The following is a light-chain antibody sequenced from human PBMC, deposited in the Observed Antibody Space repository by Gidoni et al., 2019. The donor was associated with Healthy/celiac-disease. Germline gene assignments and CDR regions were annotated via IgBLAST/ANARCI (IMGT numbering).Light chain of an antibody. CDR3: QQYNNWPPWT. Sequence: EIVMTQSPATLSLSPGERATLSCSASQSVSSNLALYQQKPGQAPRLIIYGASTRATGIPAKFSGSGSGTEFTLTISRLQSEDFAVYYCQQYNNWPPWTFGQGTKVEIK. CDR2: GAS. CDR1: QSVSSN. J-gene: IGKJ1*01. V-gene: IGKV3-15*01.